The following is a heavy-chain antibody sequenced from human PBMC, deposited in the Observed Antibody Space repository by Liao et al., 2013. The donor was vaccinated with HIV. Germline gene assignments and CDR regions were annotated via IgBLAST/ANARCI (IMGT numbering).Heavy chain of an antibody. J-gene: IGHJ4*02. V-gene: IGHV4-4*07. CDR3: VGGTDYDFWSGYYRTGAAVDY. D-gene: IGHD3-3*01. Sequence: QVQLQESGPGLVKPSETLSLTCTVSGGSISTYYWSWIRQPAGKGLEWIGRIYTSGSTKYNPSLKSRITMSVDTSKNQLSLKLSSVTAADAAVYYCVGGTDYDFWSGYYRTGAAVDYWGQGTLVTVSS. CDR2: IYTSGST. CDR1: GGSISTYY.